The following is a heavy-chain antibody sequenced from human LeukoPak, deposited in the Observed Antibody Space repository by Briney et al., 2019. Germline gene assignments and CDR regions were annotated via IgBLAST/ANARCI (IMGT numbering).Heavy chain of an antibody. V-gene: IGHV3-30-3*01. J-gene: IGHJ4*02. CDR1: GFTFSSYA. D-gene: IGHD6-6*01. Sequence: GRSLRLSCAASGFTFSSYAMHWVRQAPGKGLEWVAVISYDGSNKYYADSVKGRFTISRDNSKNTLYLQMNSLRAEDTAVYYCVKDRGTSSLFLDYWGPGTLVTVSS. CDR3: VKDRGTSSLFLDY. CDR2: ISYDGSNK.